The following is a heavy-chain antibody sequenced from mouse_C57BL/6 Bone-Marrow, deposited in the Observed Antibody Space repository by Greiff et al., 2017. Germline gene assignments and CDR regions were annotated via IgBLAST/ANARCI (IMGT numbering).Heavy chain of an antibody. CDR3: ARVGYSSWFAY. CDR1: GYSITSGYY. CDR2: ISYDGSN. D-gene: IGHD2-12*01. Sequence: DVQLQESGPGLVKPSQSLSLTCSVTGYSITSGYYWNWIRQFPGNKLEWMGYISYDGSNNYNPSLKNRISITRDTSKNQFFLKLNSVTTEDTATYYCARVGYSSWFAYWGQGTLVTVSA. V-gene: IGHV3-6*01. J-gene: IGHJ3*01.